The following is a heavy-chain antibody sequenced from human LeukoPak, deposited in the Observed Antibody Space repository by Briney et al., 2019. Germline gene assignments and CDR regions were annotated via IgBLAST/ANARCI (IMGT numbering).Heavy chain of an antibody. V-gene: IGHV3-30*02. CDR1: GFTFSSYG. CDR2: IRFDGRNK. Sequence: WGSLRLSRAASGFTFSSYGMHWVRQAPGKGLEWVAFIRFDGRNKYYADSVKGRFTISRDNSKNTLYLQMNSLRAEDTAVYYCAKGPIYYDSSGYFSKWGQGTLVTVSS. J-gene: IGHJ4*02. D-gene: IGHD3-22*01. CDR3: AKGPIYYDSSGYFSK.